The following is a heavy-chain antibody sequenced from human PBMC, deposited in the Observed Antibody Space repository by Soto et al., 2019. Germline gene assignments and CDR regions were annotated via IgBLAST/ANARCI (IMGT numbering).Heavy chain of an antibody. V-gene: IGHV3-23*01. D-gene: IGHD3-16*02. CDR3: ANPLGELSSDAFDI. CDR1: GFTFSSYA. Sequence: HPGGSLRLSCAASGFTFSSYAMSWVRQAPGKGLEWVSATSGSGGSTYYADSVKGRFTISRDNSKNTLYLQMNSLRAEDTAVYYCANPLGELSSDAFDIWGQGTMVTVSS. J-gene: IGHJ3*02. CDR2: TSGSGGST.